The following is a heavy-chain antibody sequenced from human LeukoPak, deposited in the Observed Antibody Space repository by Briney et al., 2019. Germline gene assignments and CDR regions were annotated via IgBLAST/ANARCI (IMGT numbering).Heavy chain of an antibody. D-gene: IGHD3-22*01. CDR3: ARDLSPYDSSGFDI. CDR2: IYHSGST. Sequence: SETLSLTCAVSGGSISSSNWWSWVRQPPGKGLEWIGEIYHSGSTNYNPSLKGRVTISVDKSKNQFSLKLSSVTAADTAVYYCARDLSPYDSSGFDIWGQGTMVTVSS. V-gene: IGHV4-4*02. J-gene: IGHJ3*02. CDR1: GGSISSSNW.